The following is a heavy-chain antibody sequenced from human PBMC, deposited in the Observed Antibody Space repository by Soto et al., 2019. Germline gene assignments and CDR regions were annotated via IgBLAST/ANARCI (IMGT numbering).Heavy chain of an antibody. Sequence: SVMVSCKASGGTFSSYTISWVRQAPGQGLEWMGRIIPILGIANYAQKFQGRVTITADKSTSTAYMELSSLRSEDTAVYYCASSTGPESETTYYDFWSAPPYDYWGQGTLVTVSS. J-gene: IGHJ4*02. CDR3: ASSTGPESETTYYDFWSAPPYDY. CDR2: IIPILGIA. V-gene: IGHV1-69*02. D-gene: IGHD3-3*01. CDR1: GGTFSSYT.